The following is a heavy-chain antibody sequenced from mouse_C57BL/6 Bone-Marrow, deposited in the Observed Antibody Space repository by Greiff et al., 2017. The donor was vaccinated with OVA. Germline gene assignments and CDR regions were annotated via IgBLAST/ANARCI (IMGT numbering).Heavy chain of an antibody. Sequence: EVQLQQSGPELVKPGASVKMSCKASGYTFTDYNMHWVKQSHGKSLEWIGYINPNNGGTSYNQKFKGKATLTVNKSSSTAYMELRSLTSEDSAVYYCASGGYYGSSTFDYWGQGTTLTVSS. CDR2: INPNNGGT. CDR3: ASGGYYGSSTFDY. CDR1: GYTFTDYN. J-gene: IGHJ2*01. V-gene: IGHV1-22*01. D-gene: IGHD1-1*01.